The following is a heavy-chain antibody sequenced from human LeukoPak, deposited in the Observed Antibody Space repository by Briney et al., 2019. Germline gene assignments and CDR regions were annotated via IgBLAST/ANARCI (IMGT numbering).Heavy chain of an antibody. CDR3: ARWGVITFGGVIVEHPFDY. Sequence: SETLSLTCTVSGGSISSYYWSWIRQPPGKGLEWIGYIYYSGSTNYNPSLKSRVTISVDTSKNQFSLKLSSVTAADTAVYYCARWGVITFGGVIVEHPFDYWGQGTLVTVSS. J-gene: IGHJ4*02. CDR2: IYYSGST. D-gene: IGHD3-16*02. V-gene: IGHV4-59*12. CDR1: GGSISSYY.